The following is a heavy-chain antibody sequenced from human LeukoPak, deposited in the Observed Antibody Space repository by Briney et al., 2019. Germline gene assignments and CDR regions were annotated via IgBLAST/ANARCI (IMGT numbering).Heavy chain of an antibody. CDR1: EFSFETYW. V-gene: IGHV3-7*01. D-gene: IGHD5-24*01. J-gene: IGHJ6*03. Sequence: AGGSLRLSCVAPEFSFETYWMSWVRQAPGKGPEWVANINEDGSEKHYVGSVRGRFTISRDNADNSLHLQMNSLRPEDMAVYYCARGETMDVWGKGTTVTVSS. CDR3: ARGETMDV. CDR2: INEDGSEK.